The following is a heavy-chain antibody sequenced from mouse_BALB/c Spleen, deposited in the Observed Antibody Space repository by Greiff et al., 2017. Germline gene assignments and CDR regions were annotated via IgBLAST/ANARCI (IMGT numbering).Heavy chain of an antibody. J-gene: IGHJ2*01. CDR2: ISSGSSTI. V-gene: IGHV5-17*02. CDR3: ARSGYGFDY. Sequence: EVKLVESGGGLVQPGGSRKLSCAASGFTFSSFGMHWVRQAPEKGLEWVAYISSGSSTIYYADTVKGRFTISRDNPKNTLFLQMTSLRSEDTAMYCCARSGYGFDYWGQGTTLTVSS. D-gene: IGHD1-1*01. CDR1: GFTFSSFG.